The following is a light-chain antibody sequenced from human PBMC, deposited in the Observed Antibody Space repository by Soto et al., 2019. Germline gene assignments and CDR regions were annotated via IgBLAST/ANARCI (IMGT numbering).Light chain of an antibody. CDR2: GAS. Sequence: EIVMTQSPATLSASPGERATLSCRASQSVSSNLAWYQQTPGQAPRLLIYGASSRATGVPARFSGSGSGTEFTLTISSLQSEDFAVYYCQQYNIWPPYTFGQGTKLEIK. J-gene: IGKJ2*01. CDR1: QSVSSN. V-gene: IGKV3-15*01. CDR3: QQYNIWPPYT.